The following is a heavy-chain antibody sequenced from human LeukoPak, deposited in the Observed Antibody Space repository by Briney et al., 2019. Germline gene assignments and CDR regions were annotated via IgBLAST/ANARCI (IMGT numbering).Heavy chain of an antibody. Sequence: SETLSLTCTVSGGSISSGGYYWSWIRQHPGKGLEWIGYIYYSGSTYYNPSLKSRVTISVDTSKNQFSLKLSSVTAADTAVYYCAREKYSYGFNYWGQGTLVTVSS. V-gene: IGHV4-31*03. D-gene: IGHD5-18*01. CDR3: AREKYSYGFNY. CDR1: GGSISSGGYY. J-gene: IGHJ4*02. CDR2: IYYSGST.